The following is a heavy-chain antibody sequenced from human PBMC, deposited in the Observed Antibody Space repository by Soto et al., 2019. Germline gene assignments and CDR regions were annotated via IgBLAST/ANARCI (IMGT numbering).Heavy chain of an antibody. J-gene: IGHJ6*02. D-gene: IGHD6-6*01. Sequence: EVQLLESGGGLVQPGGSLRLSCAASGFTFSSYAMSWVRQAPGKGLEWVSAISGSGGSTYYADSVKGRFTISRDNSKNTLYLQMSSLRAEDTAVYYCAKALYSSSSTLTPVYYYYGMDVWGQGTTVTVSS. V-gene: IGHV3-23*01. CDR3: AKALYSSSSTLTPVYYYYGMDV. CDR1: GFTFSSYA. CDR2: ISGSGGST.